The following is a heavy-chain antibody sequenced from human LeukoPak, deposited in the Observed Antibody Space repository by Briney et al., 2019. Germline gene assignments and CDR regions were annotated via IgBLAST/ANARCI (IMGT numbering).Heavy chain of an antibody. Sequence: SETLSLTCTVSGYSISRGYYWGWIRQPPGKGLEWIGSIYHSGSTYYNPSLKSRVTISVDTSKNQFSLKLSSVTAADTAVYYCAREGEAYCGGDCYSSAFDIWGQGTMVTVSS. J-gene: IGHJ3*02. CDR1: GYSISRGYY. CDR3: AREGEAYCGGDCYSSAFDI. V-gene: IGHV4-38-2*02. CDR2: IYHSGST. D-gene: IGHD2-21*02.